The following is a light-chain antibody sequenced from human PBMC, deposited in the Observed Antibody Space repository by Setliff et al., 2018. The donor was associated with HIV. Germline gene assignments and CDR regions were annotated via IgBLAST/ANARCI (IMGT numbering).Light chain of an antibody. V-gene: IGLV2-14*03. CDR2: DVS. CDR3: SSYTSSSPPYV. Sequence: QSALTQPASVSGSPGQSITISCTGTSRGVGSSNYVSWYQQHPGKAPKLMIYDVSNRPSGVSNRFSGSKSGNTASLTISGLQAEDEADYYCSSYTSSSPPYVFGTGTKVTVL. CDR1: SRGVGSSNY. J-gene: IGLJ1*01.